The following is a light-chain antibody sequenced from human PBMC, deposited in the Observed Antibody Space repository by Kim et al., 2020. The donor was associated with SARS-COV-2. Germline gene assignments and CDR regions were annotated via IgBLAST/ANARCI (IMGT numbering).Light chain of an antibody. CDR1: SSNIGNNA. Sequence: QSVLTQPPSVSEAPRQRVTISCSGSSSNIGNNAVNWYQQLPGKAPKLLIYSDDLLPSGVSDRFSGSKSGTPASLAISGLQSEDEADYYCAAWDDRLNGPVFGGGTKLTVL. CDR3: AAWDDRLNGPV. V-gene: IGLV1-36*01. J-gene: IGLJ3*02. CDR2: SDD.